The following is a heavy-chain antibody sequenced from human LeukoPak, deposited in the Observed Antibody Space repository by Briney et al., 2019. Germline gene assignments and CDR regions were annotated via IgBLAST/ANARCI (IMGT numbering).Heavy chain of an antibody. CDR1: GFTFSSYA. CDR3: AKTYYDFWSGYYI. D-gene: IGHD3-3*01. J-gene: IGHJ4*02. CDR2: ISGSGGST. V-gene: IGHV3-23*01. Sequence: PGESLRLSCAASGFTFSSYAMSWVRQAPGKGLEWVSAISGSGGSTYYADSVKGRFTISRDNSKNTLYLQMNSLRAEDTAVYYCAKTYYDFWSGYYIWGQGTLVTVSS.